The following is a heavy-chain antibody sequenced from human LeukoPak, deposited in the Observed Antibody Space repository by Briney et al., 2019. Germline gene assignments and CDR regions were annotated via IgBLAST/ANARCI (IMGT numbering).Heavy chain of an antibody. Sequence: GGSLRLSCAASGFTFSSYAMHWVRQAPGKGLEWVAVISYDGSNKYYADSVKGRFTISRDNSKNTLYLQMYSLRAEDTAVYYCASGSLGLRFLEWLPIDYWGQGTLVTVSS. CDR3: ASGSLGLRFLEWLPIDY. CDR2: ISYDGSNK. D-gene: IGHD3-3*01. CDR1: GFTFSSYA. V-gene: IGHV3-30-3*01. J-gene: IGHJ4*02.